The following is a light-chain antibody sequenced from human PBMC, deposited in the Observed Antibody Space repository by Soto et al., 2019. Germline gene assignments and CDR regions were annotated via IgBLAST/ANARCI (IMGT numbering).Light chain of an antibody. Sequence: EVVLTQSPATLSLSPGERATLSCRASQSVSSSLAWYQQKPGQAPRLLMYDVSYRATGIPARFSGSGSGTDFTLTISSLEPEDFAVYYCQYRSDWLSWTFGQGTKV. J-gene: IGKJ1*01. CDR1: QSVSSS. V-gene: IGKV3-11*01. CDR2: DVS. CDR3: QYRSDWLSWT.